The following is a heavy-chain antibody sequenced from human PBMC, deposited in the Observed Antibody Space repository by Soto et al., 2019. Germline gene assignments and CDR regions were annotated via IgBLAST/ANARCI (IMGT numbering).Heavy chain of an antibody. V-gene: IGHV4-31*01. J-gene: IGHJ5*02. CDR2: INHSGKP. D-gene: IGHD1-26*01. CDR1: GDSVTNGVHY. Sequence: QVQLQESGPGLVKPSETLSLTCTVSGDSVTNGVHYCTRIRQSPGKGLEWIGYINHSGKPLYNFALKGQYAISIDVSKNQFALAVHSVTAADSAVYFCAREVTPLQITVGWFDPWGPGILVTVSS. CDR3: AREVTPLQITVGWFDP.